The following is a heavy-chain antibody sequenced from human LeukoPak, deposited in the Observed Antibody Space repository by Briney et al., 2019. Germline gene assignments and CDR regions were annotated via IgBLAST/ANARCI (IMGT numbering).Heavy chain of an antibody. Sequence: ASVKVSCKASGFTFTSSAMQWVRQARGQRLEWIGWIVVGSGNTNYAQKFQERVTITRDMSTSTAYMELSSLRSEDTAVYYCAVCPYYYDSSGIIPFDPWGQGTLVTVSS. CDR2: IVVGSGNT. V-gene: IGHV1-58*02. CDR3: AVCPYYYDSSGIIPFDP. D-gene: IGHD3-22*01. CDR1: GFTFTSSA. J-gene: IGHJ5*02.